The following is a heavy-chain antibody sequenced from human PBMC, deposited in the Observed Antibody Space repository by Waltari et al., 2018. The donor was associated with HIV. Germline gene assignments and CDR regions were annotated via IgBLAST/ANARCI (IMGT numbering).Heavy chain of an antibody. CDR1: GGSFRGYY. V-gene: IGHV4-34*01. CDR3: AAHLGVLCSSTNCRRMDV. D-gene: IGHD2-2*01. Sequence: QVQLQQWGAGLLKPSETLSPTCAVYGGSFRGYYWTWIRQSPGKWLEWIGEINHSGSTNYNPSLKSRVTISIDTSKSHFSLKLYSLTAAETAVYYCAAHLGVLCSSTNCRRMDVWGQGTTVTVSS. J-gene: IGHJ6*02. CDR2: INHSGST.